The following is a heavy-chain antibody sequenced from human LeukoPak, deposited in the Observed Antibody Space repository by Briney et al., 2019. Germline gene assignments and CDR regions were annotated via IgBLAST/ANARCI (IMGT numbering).Heavy chain of an antibody. CDR2: IHPNSGGT. CDR3: ARDRCNGGDCSSWNYMDV. V-gene: IGHV1-2*02. CDR1: GYTFSGFY. Sequence: GASVKVSRKASGYTFSGFYIHWVRQAPGQGLEWMGWIHPNSGGTKFAQKFQGRVTLSRDASLKTVYMELSSLRSDDTAIYYCARDRCNGGDCSSWNYMDVWGKGTMVTVSS. J-gene: IGHJ6*03. D-gene: IGHD2-21*02.